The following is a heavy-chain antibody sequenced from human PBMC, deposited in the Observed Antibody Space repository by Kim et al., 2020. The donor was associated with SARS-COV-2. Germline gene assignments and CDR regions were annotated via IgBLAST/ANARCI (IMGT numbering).Heavy chain of an antibody. J-gene: IGHJ6*02. CDR1: GFTFSSYA. D-gene: IGHD2-15*01. CDR2: ISGSGGST. CDR3: AKSFGYCSGGSCSPYGMDV. Sequence: GGSLRLSCAASGFTFSSYAMSWVRQAPGKGLEWVSAISGSGGSTYYADSVKGRFTISRDNSKNTLYLQMNSLRAEDTAVYYCAKSFGYCSGGSCSPYGMDVWGQGTTVTVSS. V-gene: IGHV3-23*01.